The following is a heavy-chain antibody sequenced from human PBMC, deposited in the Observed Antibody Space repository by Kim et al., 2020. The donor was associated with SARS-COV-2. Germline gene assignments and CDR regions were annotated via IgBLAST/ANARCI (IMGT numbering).Heavy chain of an antibody. V-gene: IGHV4-39*07. CDR1: GGSISSSSYY. J-gene: IGHJ2*01. D-gene: IGHD3-10*01. CDR3: ARVGGHAVRGLGGGDFDL. CDR2: IYYSGST. Sequence: SETLSLTCTVSGGSISSSSYYWGWIRQPPGKGLEWIGSIYYSGSTYYNPSLKSRVTISVDTSKNQFSLKLSSVTAADTAVYYCARVGGHAVRGLGGGDFDLWGRGTLVTVSS.